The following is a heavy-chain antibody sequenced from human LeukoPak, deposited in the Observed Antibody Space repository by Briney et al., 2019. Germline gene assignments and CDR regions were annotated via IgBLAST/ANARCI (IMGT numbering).Heavy chain of an antibody. J-gene: IGHJ4*02. CDR2: IYHSGST. D-gene: IGHD3-22*01. CDR3: ARDVSYYYDSSGLDY. Sequence: SGTLSLTCAVSGGSISSSNWWSWVRQPPGKGLEWIGEIYHSGSTNYNPSLKSRVTISVDKSKNQFSLKLSSVTAADTAVYYCARDVSYYYDSSGLDYWGQGTLVTVSS. CDR1: GGSISSSNW. V-gene: IGHV4-4*02.